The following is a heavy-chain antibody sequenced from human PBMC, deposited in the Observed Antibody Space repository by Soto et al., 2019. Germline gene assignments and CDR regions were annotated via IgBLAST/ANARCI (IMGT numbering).Heavy chain of an antibody. CDR3: AKFTGTTGGDFDY. D-gene: IGHD1-7*01. CDR1: GFTFSSYG. V-gene: IGHV3-30*18. CDR2: ISYDGSNK. J-gene: IGHJ4*02. Sequence: GGSLRLSCAASGFTFSSYGMHWVRQAPGKGLEWVAVISYDGSNKYYADSVKGRFTISRDNSKNTLYLQMNSLRAEDTAVYYCAKFTGTTGGDFDYWGQGTLVTVSS.